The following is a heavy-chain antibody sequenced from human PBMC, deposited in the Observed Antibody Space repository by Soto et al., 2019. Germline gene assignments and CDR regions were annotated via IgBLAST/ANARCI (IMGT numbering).Heavy chain of an antibody. CDR2: IYYGGST. J-gene: IGHJ5*01. CDR1: GGSISSSSFH. V-gene: IGHV4-39*01. Sequence: SETLSLTCTVSGGSISSSSFHWGWIRQPPGKGLEWIGSIYYGGSTYYSPSLKSRVTISVDTSNNQLSLQLNSVTPDDTAVYYCARLIGNSWLDSWGQGTLVTVSS. CDR3: ARLIGNSWLDS.